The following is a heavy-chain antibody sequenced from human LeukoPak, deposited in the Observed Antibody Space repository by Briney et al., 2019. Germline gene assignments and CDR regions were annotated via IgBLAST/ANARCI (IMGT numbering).Heavy chain of an antibody. V-gene: IGHV1-46*01. CDR2: INPSGGST. CDR1: GYTFTSYY. Sequence: GASVKVSCKASGYTFTSYYMHWVRQAPGQGLEWMGIINPSGGSTSYAQKFQGRVTMTRDTSTSIVYMELSSLRSEDTAVYYCAKDLLLGYCSGGSCYPAGWSFDLQHKTTPGPYDYWGQGTLVTVSS. CDR3: AKDLLLGYCSGGSCYPAGWSFDLQHKTTPGPYDY. J-gene: IGHJ4*02. D-gene: IGHD2-15*01.